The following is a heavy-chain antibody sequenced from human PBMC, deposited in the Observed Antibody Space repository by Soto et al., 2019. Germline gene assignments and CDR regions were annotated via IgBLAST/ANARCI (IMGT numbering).Heavy chain of an antibody. Sequence: PSETLSLTCAVSGGSISSGGYSWSWIRQPPGKGLEWIGYIYYSGRTYYNPSLKSRVTISLDTSKNQFSLLLTSVTAADTAVYYCARSPDYYFDSWGQGTLVTVSS. CDR3: ARSPDYYFDS. CDR2: IYYSGRT. V-gene: IGHV4-31*11. J-gene: IGHJ4*02. CDR1: GGSISSGGYS.